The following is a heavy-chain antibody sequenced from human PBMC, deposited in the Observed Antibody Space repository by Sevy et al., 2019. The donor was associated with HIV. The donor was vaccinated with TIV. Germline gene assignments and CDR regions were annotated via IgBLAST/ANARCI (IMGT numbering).Heavy chain of an antibody. D-gene: IGHD3-3*01. CDR3: ARGDPRRIRYYDFWSGYYSPDGHYYYGMDV. Sequence: ASVKVSCKASGGTFSSYAISWVRQAPGQGLEWMGGIIPIFGTANYAQKFQGRVTITADESTSTAYMGLSSLRSEDTDVYYCARGDPRRIRYYDFWSGYYSPDGHYYYGMDVWGQGTTVTVSS. J-gene: IGHJ6*02. CDR1: GGTFSSYA. V-gene: IGHV1-69*13. CDR2: IIPIFGTA.